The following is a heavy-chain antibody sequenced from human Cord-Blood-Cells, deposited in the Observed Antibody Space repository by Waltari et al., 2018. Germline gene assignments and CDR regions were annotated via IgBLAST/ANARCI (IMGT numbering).Heavy chain of an antibody. CDR2: INPNSGGT. CDR3: ARGDSPAEYSFDY. J-gene: IGHJ4*02. V-gene: IGHV1-2*04. CDR1: TFTGYY. Sequence: TFTGYYMHWVRQAPGQGLEWMGWINPNSGGTNYAQKFQGWVTMTRDTSISTAYMELSRLRSDDTAVYYCARGDSPAEYSFDYWGQGTLVTVSS. D-gene: IGHD6-6*01.